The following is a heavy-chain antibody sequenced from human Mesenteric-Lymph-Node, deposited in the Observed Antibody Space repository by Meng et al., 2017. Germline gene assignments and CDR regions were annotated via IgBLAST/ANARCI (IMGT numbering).Heavy chain of an antibody. J-gene: IGHJ4*02. CDR3: TFDYYDSSGYYTPGFGY. D-gene: IGHD3-22*01. CDR1: GFTFSGSA. Sequence: GESLKISCAASGFTFSGSAMHWVRQASGKGLEWVGRIRSKANSYATAYAASVKGRFTISRDDSKNTAYLQMNSLKTEDTAVYYCTFDYYDSSGYYTPGFGYWGQGTLVTVSS. CDR2: IRSKANSYAT. V-gene: IGHV3-73*01.